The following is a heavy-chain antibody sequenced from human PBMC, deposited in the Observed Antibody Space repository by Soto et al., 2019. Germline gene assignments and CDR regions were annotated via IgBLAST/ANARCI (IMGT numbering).Heavy chain of an antibody. V-gene: IGHV3-23*01. CDR2: ISGSGGST. Sequence: GGSLRLSCAASGFTFSSYAMSWVRQAPGKGLEWVSAISGSGGSTYYADSVKGRFTISRDNSKNTLYLQMNSLRAEDTAVYYCAKDRRYSRPDYYYGMDVWGQGTTVTVSS. CDR3: AKDRRYSRPDYYYGMDV. J-gene: IGHJ6*02. D-gene: IGHD2-15*01. CDR1: GFTFSSYA.